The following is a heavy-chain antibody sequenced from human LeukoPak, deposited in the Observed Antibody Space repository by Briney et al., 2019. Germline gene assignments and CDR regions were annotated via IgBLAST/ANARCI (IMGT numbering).Heavy chain of an antibody. D-gene: IGHD2-15*01. J-gene: IGHJ4*02. V-gene: IGHV1-18*04. CDR2: ISAYNGNT. Sequence: ASVKVSCKASGYSFTGYYINWVRQAPGQGLEWMGWISAYNGNTNYAQKLQGRVTMTTDTSTSTAYMELRSLRSDDTAVYYCARARYCSGGSCYRPLDYWGQGTLVTVSS. CDR3: ARARYCSGGSCYRPLDY. CDR1: GYSFTGYY.